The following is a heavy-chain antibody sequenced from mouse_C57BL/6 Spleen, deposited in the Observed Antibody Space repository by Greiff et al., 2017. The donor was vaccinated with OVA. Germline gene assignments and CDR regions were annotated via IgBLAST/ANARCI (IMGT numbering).Heavy chain of an antibody. Sequence: VQLQQSGPELVKPGASVKISCKASGYAFSSSWMNWVKQRPGKGLEWIGRIYPGDGDTNYNGKFKGKATLTADKSSSTAYMQLSSLTSEDSAVYFCARSRGTTVVATGFAYWGQGTTLTVSS. J-gene: IGHJ2*01. CDR1: GYAFSSSW. V-gene: IGHV1-82*01. CDR2: IYPGDGDT. D-gene: IGHD1-1*01. CDR3: ARSRGTTVVATGFAY.